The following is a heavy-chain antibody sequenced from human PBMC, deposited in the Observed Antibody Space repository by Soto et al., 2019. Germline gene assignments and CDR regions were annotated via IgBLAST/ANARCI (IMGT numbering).Heavy chain of an antibody. CDR1: GYTFTSYD. J-gene: IGHJ6*02. D-gene: IGHD3-3*01. V-gene: IGHV1-8*01. CDR2: MNPNSGNT. CDR3: ARGITIFGVVIVGYYYYGMDV. Sequence: VASVKVSCKASGYTFTSYDINWVRQATGQGLEWMGWMNPNSGNTGYAQKFQGRVTMTRNTSISTAYMELSSLRSEDTAVYYCARGITIFGVVIVGYYYYGMDVWGQGTTVTVSS.